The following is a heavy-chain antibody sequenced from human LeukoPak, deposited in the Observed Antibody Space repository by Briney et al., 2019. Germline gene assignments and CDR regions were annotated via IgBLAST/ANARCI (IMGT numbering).Heavy chain of an antibody. D-gene: IGHD3-10*01. CDR3: TRRTNRRGIDY. J-gene: IGHJ4*02. CDR2: IRSKANSYAT. CDR1: GFTFSGSA. Sequence: GGSLRLSCAASGFTFSGSAMHWVRQASGKGLEWVVRIRSKANSYATAYAASVKGRFTISRDDSKNTAYLQMNSLKTEDTAVYYCTRRTNRRGIDYWGQGTLVTVSS. V-gene: IGHV3-73*01.